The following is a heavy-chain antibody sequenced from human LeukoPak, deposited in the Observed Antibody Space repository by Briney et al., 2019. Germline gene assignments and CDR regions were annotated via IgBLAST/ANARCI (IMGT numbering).Heavy chain of an antibody. CDR3: ARSRPNDYGDKPFDY. J-gene: IGHJ4*02. CDR2: MNPNSGNT. Sequence: GASVKVSCKASGYTFTSHDINWVRQATGQGLEWMGWMNPNSGNTGYAQKFQGRVTITRNTSISTAYMELSSLRSEDTAVYYCARSRPNDYGDKPFDYWGQGTLVTVSS. V-gene: IGHV1-8*03. D-gene: IGHD4-23*01. CDR1: GYTFTSHD.